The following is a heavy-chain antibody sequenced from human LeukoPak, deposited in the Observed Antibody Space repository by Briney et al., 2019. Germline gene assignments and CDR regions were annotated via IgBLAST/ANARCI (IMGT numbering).Heavy chain of an antibody. Sequence: GASVKVSCKASGYTFTNYGINWVRQAPGQGLKWMGWISAYNGNTNYAQRFQGRVTMTRDTSISTGYMELSRLRSDDTAVYYCARDLVTHWFDPWGQGTLVTVSS. CDR3: ARDLVTHWFDP. CDR2: ISAYNGNT. D-gene: IGHD6-6*01. V-gene: IGHV1-18*01. CDR1: GYTFTNYG. J-gene: IGHJ5*02.